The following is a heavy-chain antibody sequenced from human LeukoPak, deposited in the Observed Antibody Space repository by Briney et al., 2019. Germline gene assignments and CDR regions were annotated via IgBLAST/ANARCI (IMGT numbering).Heavy chain of an antibody. J-gene: IGHJ5*02. CDR1: GFTFSSYD. V-gene: IGHV3-13*01. Sequence: GGSLRLSCEVSGFTFSSYDMHWVRQTTGKGLEWVSGIGTTGDTHYPDSVKGRFTVSRENAKDSLYLQMNSLRAGDTAVYYCARGKRYSSSWFYNRFDPWGQGTLVTVSS. D-gene: IGHD6-13*01. CDR2: IGTTGDT. CDR3: ARGKRYSSSWFYNRFDP.